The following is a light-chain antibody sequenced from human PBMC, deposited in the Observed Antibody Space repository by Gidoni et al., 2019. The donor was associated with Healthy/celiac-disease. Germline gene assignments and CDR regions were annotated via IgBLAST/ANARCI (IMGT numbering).Light chain of an antibody. J-gene: IGKJ5*01. Sequence: DIQMTQSPSSLSASVGDRVTITCRASQSISSYLNWYQQKPGKAPKLLIYAASSLQSGVPSRFRGSGSGTDFTLTISSLQPEDFATYYCQQGYSTPPITFGQGTRLEIK. CDR3: QQGYSTPPIT. CDR2: AAS. CDR1: QSISSY. V-gene: IGKV1-39*01.